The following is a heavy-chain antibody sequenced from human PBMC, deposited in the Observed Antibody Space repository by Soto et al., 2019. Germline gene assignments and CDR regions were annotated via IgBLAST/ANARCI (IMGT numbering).Heavy chain of an antibody. V-gene: IGHV4-34*01. J-gene: IGHJ4*02. CDR3: ARGRSGGSCYSVFTSCGLTFDY. D-gene: IGHD2-15*01. CDR1: GGSFSGYY. CDR2: INHSGST. Sequence: QVQLQQWGAGLLKPSETQSLTCAVYGGSFSGYYWSWIRQPPGKGLEWIGEINHSGSTNYNPSLKSRVTISVDTSKNQFSLKLSSVTAADTAVYYCARGRSGGSCYSVFTSCGLTFDYWGQGTLVTVSS.